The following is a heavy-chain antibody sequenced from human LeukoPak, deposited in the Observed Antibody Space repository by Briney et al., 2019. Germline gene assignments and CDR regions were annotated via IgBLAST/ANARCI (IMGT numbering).Heavy chain of an antibody. J-gene: IGHJ4*02. V-gene: IGHV3-30*04. CDR3: AKFRADSSGWPFDY. CDR2: ISYDGSNK. D-gene: IGHD6-19*01. CDR1: GFTFSSYV. Sequence: PGGSLRLSCAVSGFTFSSYVIHWVRQAPGKGLEWVAVISYDGSNKYYADSVKGRFTIPRDNSENTLYLQMNSLRAEDTAIYYCAKFRADSSGWPFDYWGQGTLVTVSS.